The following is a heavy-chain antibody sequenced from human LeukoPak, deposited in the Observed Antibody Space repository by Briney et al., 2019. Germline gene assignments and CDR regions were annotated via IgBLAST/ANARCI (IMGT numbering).Heavy chain of an antibody. Sequence: PSETLSLICTVSGGSISSYYWSWIRQPPGKGLEWIGYIYYSGSTNYNPSLKSRVTISVDTSKNQFSLKLSSVTAADTAVYYCARGIESSTSWIDPWGQGTLVTVSS. D-gene: IGHD2-2*01. CDR2: IYYSGST. J-gene: IGHJ5*02. CDR3: ARGIESSTSWIDP. V-gene: IGHV4-59*01. CDR1: GGSISSYY.